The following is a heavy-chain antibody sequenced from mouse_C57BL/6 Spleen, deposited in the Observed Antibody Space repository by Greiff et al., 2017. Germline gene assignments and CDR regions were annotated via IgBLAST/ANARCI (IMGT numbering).Heavy chain of an antibody. J-gene: IGHJ4*01. CDR3: ARWDYGNYGAMDY. CDR1: GYTFTSYW. Sequence: QLKQPGAELVKPGASVKLSCKASGYTFTSYWMHWVKQRPGRGFEWNGRIDPTRGGTKENEKFKSKATRTGDNTSSTAYMQLRSMTSEDSAVYYCARWDYGNYGAMDYWGQGTSVTVSS. V-gene: IGHV1-72*01. D-gene: IGHD2-1*01. CDR2: IDPTRGGT.